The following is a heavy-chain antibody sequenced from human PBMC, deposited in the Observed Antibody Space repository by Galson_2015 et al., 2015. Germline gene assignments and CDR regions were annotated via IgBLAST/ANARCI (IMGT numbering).Heavy chain of an antibody. Sequence: SLRLSCAASEFTFTNYWMNWVRQAPGKGLEWLANIKPDGSDGYYVDSVKGRFTISRDNAKNSLYLQMNSLRAEDTAVYYCARDFIAAGGLDVWGQGTTVTVS. CDR1: EFTFTNYW. CDR3: ARDFIAAGGLDV. CDR2: IKPDGSDG. D-gene: IGHD3-16*02. J-gene: IGHJ6*02. V-gene: IGHV3-7*03.